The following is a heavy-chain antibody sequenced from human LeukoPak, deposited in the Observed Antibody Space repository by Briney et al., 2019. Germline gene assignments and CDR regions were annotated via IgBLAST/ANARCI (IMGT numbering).Heavy chain of an antibody. V-gene: IGHV4-59*01. CDR2: IFYSGST. CDR3: ARAGIVGNRIILFYYMDV. CDR1: GGSISSYY. D-gene: IGHD3-3*01. Sequence: PSETLSLTCTVSGGSISSYYWSWIRQPPGKGLEWIGYIFYSGSTNYNPSLKSRVTISVDTSKNQFSLKLSSVTAADTAVYYCARAGIVGNRIILFYYMDVWGKGTTVTVSS. J-gene: IGHJ6*03.